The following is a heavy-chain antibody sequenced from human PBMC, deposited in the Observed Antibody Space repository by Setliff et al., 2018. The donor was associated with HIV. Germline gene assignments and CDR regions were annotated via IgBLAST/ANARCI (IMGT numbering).Heavy chain of an antibody. V-gene: IGHV4-59*03. CDR3: AALYYDSSGYYPGAFDI. J-gene: IGHJ3*02. D-gene: IGHD3-22*01. Sequence: SETLSLTCTVSGGSINSHYWSWIRQPPGKGLEYIGYIYFTGITNYNPSLQSRVTISIDTTKKQLFLRVRSVTAADTAVYYCAALYYDSSGYYPGAFDIWGQGTMVTVSS. CDR1: GGSINSHY. CDR2: IYFTGIT.